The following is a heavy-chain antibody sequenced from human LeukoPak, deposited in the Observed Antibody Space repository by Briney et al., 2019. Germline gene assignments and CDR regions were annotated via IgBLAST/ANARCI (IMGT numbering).Heavy chain of an antibody. V-gene: IGHV1-69*05. Sequence: SVKVSCKASGGTFSSYAISWVRQAPGQGLEWMGGIIPIFGTANYAQKFQGRVTITTDESTSTAYMELSSLRSEDTAVYFCATDTAPKMPMIVWGQGTVVTVS. J-gene: IGHJ3*01. CDR1: GGTFSSYA. CDR3: ATDTAPKMPMIV. CDR2: IIPIFGTA. D-gene: IGHD3-22*01.